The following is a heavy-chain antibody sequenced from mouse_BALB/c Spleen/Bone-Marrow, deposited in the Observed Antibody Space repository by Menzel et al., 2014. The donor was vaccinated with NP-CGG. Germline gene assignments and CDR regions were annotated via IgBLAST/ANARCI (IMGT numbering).Heavy chain of an antibody. J-gene: IGHJ4*01. V-gene: IGHV6-6*02. Sequence: EVQVVESGGGLVQPGGSMKLSCVASGFTFSSYWMSWVRQSPEKGLEWVAEIRLKSDNYATHYAESVKGKFTISRGDSKSRLYLQMNSLRAEDTGIYYCTLTGTGAMDYWGQGTSVTVSS. CDR3: TLTGTGAMDY. D-gene: IGHD4-1*01. CDR2: IRLKSDNYAT. CDR1: GFTFSSYW.